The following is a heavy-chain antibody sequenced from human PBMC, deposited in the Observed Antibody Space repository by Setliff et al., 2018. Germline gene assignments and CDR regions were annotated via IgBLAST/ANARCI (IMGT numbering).Heavy chain of an antibody. V-gene: IGHV1-69*05. CDR3: ATERGLVVSATDYYYYMDV. CDR2: INPIFGTA. D-gene: IGHD2-15*01. CDR1: GYTFAGYY. J-gene: IGHJ6*03. Sequence: SVKVSCKASGYTFAGYYIHWVRQAPGQGLEWMGGINPIFGTADYTQNFQGRVTITTDESTSTAYMELSSLRSEDTAIYYCATERGLVVSATDYYYYMDVWGKGTTVTSP.